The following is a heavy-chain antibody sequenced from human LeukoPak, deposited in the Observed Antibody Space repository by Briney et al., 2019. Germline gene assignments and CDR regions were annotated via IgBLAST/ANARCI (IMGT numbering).Heavy chain of an antibody. CDR3: ARVTGRYSGSYLLGY. Sequence: RASVKVSCKASGYTFTSYGISWVRQAPGQGLEWMGWISAYNGNTNYAQKLQSRVTMTTDTSTSTAYMELRSLRSDDTAVYYCARVTGRYSGSYLLGYWGQGTLVTVSS. CDR1: GYTFTSYG. V-gene: IGHV1-18*01. D-gene: IGHD1-26*01. CDR2: ISAYNGNT. J-gene: IGHJ4*02.